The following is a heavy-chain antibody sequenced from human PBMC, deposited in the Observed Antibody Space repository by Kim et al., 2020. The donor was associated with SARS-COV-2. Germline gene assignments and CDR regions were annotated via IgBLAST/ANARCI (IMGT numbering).Heavy chain of an antibody. J-gene: IGHJ5*02. V-gene: IGHV3-15*01. CDR3: ATDLSRLPFVP. Sequence: TTDYATPVKGRLTISRDDSKSTLFLLMNSLKTEDTAMYYCATDLSRLPFVPWGQGTLVTVSS. CDR2: TT.